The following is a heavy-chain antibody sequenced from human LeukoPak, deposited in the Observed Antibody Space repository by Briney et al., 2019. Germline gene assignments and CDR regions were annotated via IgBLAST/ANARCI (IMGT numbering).Heavy chain of an antibody. D-gene: IGHD4-17*01. CDR3: ARDPRDYGDHAGPTWYYGMDV. J-gene: IGHJ6*02. Sequence: GGSLRLSCAASGFTFSSYAMHWVRQAPGKGLEWVAVISYDGSNKYYADSVKGRFTISRDNSKNTLYLQMNSLRAEDTAVYYCARDPRDYGDHAGPTWYYGMDVWGQGTTVTVSS. CDR1: GFTFSSYA. CDR2: ISYDGSNK. V-gene: IGHV3-30-3*01.